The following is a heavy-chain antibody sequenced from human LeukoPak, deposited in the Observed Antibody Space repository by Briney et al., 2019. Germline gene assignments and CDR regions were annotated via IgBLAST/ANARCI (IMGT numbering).Heavy chain of an antibody. CDR2: INPNSGGT. CDR3: ANGVGATTSFDY. CDR1: GGTFSSYA. J-gene: IGHJ4*02. Sequence: GSSVKVSCKASGGTFSSYAISWVRQAPGQGLGWMGRINPNSGGTNYAQKFQGRVTMTGDTSTSTVYMELSSLRSEDTAVYYCANGVGATTSFDYWGQGTLVTVSS. V-gene: IGHV1-69*04. D-gene: IGHD1-26*01.